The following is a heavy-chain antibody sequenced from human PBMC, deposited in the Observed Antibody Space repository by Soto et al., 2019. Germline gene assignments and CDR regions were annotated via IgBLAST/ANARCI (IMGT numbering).Heavy chain of an antibody. V-gene: IGHV3-23*01. J-gene: IGHJ4*02. CDR2: ISGSAGST. D-gene: IGHD4-17*01. Sequence: GGSLRLSCTASGFTFSSYAMSWVRQAPGKGLEWVSTISGSAGSTYSADSVMGRFTISRDNSKNTLYLQMSRLRAEDTALYFCAKAAYGDVGVDYWGQGTLVTVSS. CDR3: AKAAYGDVGVDY. CDR1: GFTFSSYA.